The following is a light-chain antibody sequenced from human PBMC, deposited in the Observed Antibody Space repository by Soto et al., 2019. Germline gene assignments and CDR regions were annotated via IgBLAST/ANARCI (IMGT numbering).Light chain of an antibody. V-gene: IGKV3-15*01. CDR2: GAS. J-gene: IGKJ4*01. CDR3: KQYNNWTPAGT. Sequence: EIVVTQSPATPSVSPGERATLSCRAIQSGSSNLAWYQQKPGQSPRLLIYGASTRATCIPARFSGSASGTEFTLTISSLQSEGFAVYYCKQYNNWTPAGTFGGGTKVDI. CDR1: QSGSSN.